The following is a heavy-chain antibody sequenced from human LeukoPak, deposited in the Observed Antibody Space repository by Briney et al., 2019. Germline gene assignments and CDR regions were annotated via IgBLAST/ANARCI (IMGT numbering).Heavy chain of an antibody. V-gene: IGHV3-30*18. CDR3: AEGGNSSINY. J-gene: IGHJ4*02. CDR2: ISSDGIYD. D-gene: IGHD4-11*01. CDR1: GFTFRSYG. Sequence: GGSLRLSCAASGFTFRSYGMHWVHQAPGKGLEWVAHISSDGIYDHYVDSVKGRFTISRDNSKNTLYLQLANVRGEDTAVYYCAEGGNSSINYWGQGTLVTVSS.